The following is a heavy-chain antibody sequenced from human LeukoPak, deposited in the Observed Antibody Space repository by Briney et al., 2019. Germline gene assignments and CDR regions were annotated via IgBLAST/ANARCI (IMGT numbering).Heavy chain of an antibody. CDR2: IYYSGNT. CDR1: GGSISSGSYY. Sequence: PSQTLSLTCTVSGGSISSGSYYWSWIRQPPGKGLAWIGNIYYSGNTNYDPSLKSRVTISVDTSKNQFSLNLSSVTAADTAVYYCARVNSYAQVDYWGQGTLVTVSS. J-gene: IGHJ4*02. V-gene: IGHV4-61*01. CDR3: ARVNSYAQVDY. D-gene: IGHD5-18*01.